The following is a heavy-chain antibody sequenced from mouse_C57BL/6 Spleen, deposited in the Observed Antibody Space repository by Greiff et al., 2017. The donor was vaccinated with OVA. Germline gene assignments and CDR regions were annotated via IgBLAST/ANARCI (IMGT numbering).Heavy chain of an antibody. CDR2: IDPSDSYT. J-gene: IGHJ3*01. CDR3: ARRMDWAWFAY. CDR1: GYTFTSYW. V-gene: IGHV1-69*01. D-gene: IGHD4-1*01. Sequence: QVQLKQPGAELVMPGASVKLSCKASGYTFTSYWMHWVKQRPGQGLEWIGEIDPSDSYTNYNQKFKGKSTLTVDKSSSTAYMQLSSLTSEDSAVYYWARRMDWAWFAYWGQGTLVTVSA.